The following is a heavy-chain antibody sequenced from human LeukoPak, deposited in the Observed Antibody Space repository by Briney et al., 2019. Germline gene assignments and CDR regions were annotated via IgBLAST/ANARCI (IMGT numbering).Heavy chain of an antibody. CDR3: CGSGWFAGPFGY. V-gene: IGHV4-39*07. J-gene: IGHJ4*02. CDR1: GGSITKNGYY. CDR2: MHYSGST. Sequence: SEPLSLTCSVSGGSITKNGYYWGWIRQSPETGLEWIGSMHYSGSTYYNPSLNSRVTISVDTSKNQFSLKLTSVAAADTAVYYCCGSGWFAGPFGYWGQGALVTVSS. D-gene: IGHD6-19*01.